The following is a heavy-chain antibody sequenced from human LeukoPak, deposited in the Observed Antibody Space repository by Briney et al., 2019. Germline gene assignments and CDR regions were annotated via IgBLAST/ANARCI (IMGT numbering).Heavy chain of an antibody. Sequence: GGSLRLSCAASGFTFSSYSMNWVRQAPGKGLEWVSSISSSSSYIYYAESVKGRFTISRDNAKNSLYLQMNSLRAEDTAVYYCARAGDKYCSGGSCYLGSDFDYWGQGTLVTVSS. CDR3: ARAGDKYCSGGSCYLGSDFDY. CDR2: ISSSSSYI. V-gene: IGHV3-21*01. D-gene: IGHD2-15*01. CDR1: GFTFSSYS. J-gene: IGHJ4*02.